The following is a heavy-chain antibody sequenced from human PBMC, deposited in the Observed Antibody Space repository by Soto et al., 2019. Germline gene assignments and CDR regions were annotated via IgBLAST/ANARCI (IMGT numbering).Heavy chain of an antibody. CDR3: ARGSTRHDYGDPWAFAI. V-gene: IGHV3-30-3*01. CDR1: GFTFSSYA. CDR2: ISYDGSNK. Sequence: QVQLVESGGGVVQPGRSLRLSCAASGFTFSSYAMHWVRQAPGKGLEWVAVISYDGSNKYYADSVKGRFTISRDNSKNTLYLKMNGLRAEDTGVYYCARGSTRHDYGDPWAFAIWGQGTMVAVS. D-gene: IGHD4-17*01. J-gene: IGHJ3*02.